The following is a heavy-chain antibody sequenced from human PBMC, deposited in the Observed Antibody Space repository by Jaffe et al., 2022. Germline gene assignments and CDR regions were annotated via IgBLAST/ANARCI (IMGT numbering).Heavy chain of an antibody. J-gene: IGHJ2*01. CDR1: GFTFSSYS. V-gene: IGHV3-21*01. CDR2: ISSSSSYI. CDR3: ARDRVHLGYFDL. Sequence: EVQLVESGGGLVKPGGSLRLSCAASGFTFSSYSMNWVRQAPGKGLEWVSSISSSSSYIYYADSVKGRFTISRDNAKNSLYLQMNSLRAEDTAVYYCARDRVHLGYFDLWGRGTLVTVSS.